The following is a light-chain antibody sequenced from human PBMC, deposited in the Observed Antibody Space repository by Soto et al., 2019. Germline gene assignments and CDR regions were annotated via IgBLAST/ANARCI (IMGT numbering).Light chain of an antibody. CDR1: QSVSGY. V-gene: IGKV3-11*01. J-gene: IGKJ4*01. CDR2: DAS. CDR3: QQRSDWPLT. Sequence: EIVLTQSPATLSLSPGERATLSCRASQSVSGYLAWYQQKPGQAPRLLISDASNRATGIPARFSGSGAGTDFTLTISSLEPEDFVVYYCQQRSDWPLTFGGGTKVEIK.